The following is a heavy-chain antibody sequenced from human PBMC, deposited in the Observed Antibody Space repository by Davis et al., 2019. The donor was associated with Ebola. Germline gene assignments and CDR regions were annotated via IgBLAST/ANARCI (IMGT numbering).Heavy chain of an antibody. CDR2: INHSGST. D-gene: IGHD3-22*01. V-gene: IGHV4-34*01. CDR1: GGSISSYY. CDR3: ARGRYYYDSSGYWTY. J-gene: IGHJ4*02. Sequence: SETLSLTCTVSGGSISSYYWSWIRQPPGKGLEWIGEINHSGSTNYNPSLKSRVTISVDTSKNQFSLKLSSVTAADTAVYYCARGRYYYDSSGYWTYWGQGTLVTVSS.